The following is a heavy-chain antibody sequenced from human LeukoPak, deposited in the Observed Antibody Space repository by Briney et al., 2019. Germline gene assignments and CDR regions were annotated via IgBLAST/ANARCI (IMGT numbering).Heavy chain of an antibody. CDR3: ARDGPSAVGATVDY. J-gene: IGHJ4*02. V-gene: IGHV3-74*01. CDR2: INGDGSST. Sequence: PGGSLRLSCAASGFTFSSYWMHWVRQTPGKGLVWVSRINGDGSSTSYADSVKGRFTISRDNAKNTLYLQMNSLRAEDAAMYYCARDGPSAVGATVDYWGQGTLVTVSS. CDR1: GFTFSSYW. D-gene: IGHD1-26*01.